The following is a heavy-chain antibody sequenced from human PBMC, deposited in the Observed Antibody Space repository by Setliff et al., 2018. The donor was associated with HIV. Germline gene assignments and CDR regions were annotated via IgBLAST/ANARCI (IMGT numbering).Heavy chain of an antibody. D-gene: IGHD5-12*01. Sequence: GASVKVSCKVSGGTFTRNCISWVRQAPGQGLEWMGWISAHNGRINYAQKFQGRVTMTTDRSTSTAYMELRSLRSDDTAVYYCARDVGRDGYCFDHWGQGTLVTVSS. CDR1: GGTFTRNC. CDR3: ARDVGRDGYCFDH. CDR2: ISAHNGRI. J-gene: IGHJ4*02. V-gene: IGHV1-18*01.